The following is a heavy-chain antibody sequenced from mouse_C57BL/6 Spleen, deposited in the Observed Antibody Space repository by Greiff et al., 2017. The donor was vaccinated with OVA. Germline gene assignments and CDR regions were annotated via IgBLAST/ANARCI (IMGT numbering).Heavy chain of an antibody. Sequence: VKLMESGPELVKPGASVKISCKASGYAFSSSRMNWVKQRPGKGLEWIGRIYPGDGDTNYNGKFKGKATLTADKSSSTAYMQLSSLTSEDSAVYFCALSNPYYAMDYWGQGTSVTVSS. CDR3: ALSNPYYAMDY. CDR2: IYPGDGDT. V-gene: IGHV1-82*01. J-gene: IGHJ4*01. D-gene: IGHD2-5*01. CDR1: GYAFSSSR.